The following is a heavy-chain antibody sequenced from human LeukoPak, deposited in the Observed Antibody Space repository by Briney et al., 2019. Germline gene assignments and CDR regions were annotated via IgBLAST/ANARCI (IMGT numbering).Heavy chain of an antibody. CDR2: IRQDGNTK. CDR1: GFTFRNYV. CDR3: ARSVPYGTTWYGRSDF. Sequence: GGSLRLSCAASGFTFRNYVIHWVRQAPGKGLEWVANIRQDGNTKHYLDSVKGRFTISRDNAMNSLYLQMNSLRAEDTAIYYCARSVPYGTTWYGRSDFWGQGTQVTVSS. J-gene: IGHJ4*02. V-gene: IGHV3-7*03. D-gene: IGHD6-13*01.